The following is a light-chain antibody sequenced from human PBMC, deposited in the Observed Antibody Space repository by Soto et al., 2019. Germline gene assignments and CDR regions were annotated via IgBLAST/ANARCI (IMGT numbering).Light chain of an antibody. J-gene: IGKJ3*01. CDR1: QTLSINS. CDR2: AAS. CDR3: QQYDGAPLT. Sequence: EIVLTQSPDTLSLSPGERATLFCRACQTLSINSLAWYQQKPGQAPRLLIYAASTRHTGIPDRFNGSGSGTDFALTINRLEPEDFAVYFCQQYDGAPLTFGPGTKVDVK. V-gene: IGKV3-20*01.